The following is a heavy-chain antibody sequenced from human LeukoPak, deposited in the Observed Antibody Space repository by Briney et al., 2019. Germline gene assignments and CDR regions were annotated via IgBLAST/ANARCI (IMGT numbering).Heavy chain of an antibody. CDR2: IIPIFGTA. CDR3: ARVVAARSVWFDP. Sequence: SVKVSCEASGGTFSSYAISWVRQAPGQGLEWMGGIIPIFGTANYAQKFQGRVTITADESTSTAYMELSSLRSEDTAVYYCARVVAARSVWFDPWGQGTLVTASS. V-gene: IGHV1-69*13. J-gene: IGHJ5*02. CDR1: GGTFSSYA. D-gene: IGHD6-6*01.